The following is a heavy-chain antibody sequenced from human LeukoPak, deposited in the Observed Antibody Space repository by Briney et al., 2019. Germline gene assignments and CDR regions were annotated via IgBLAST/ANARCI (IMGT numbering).Heavy chain of an antibody. D-gene: IGHD3-16*01. V-gene: IGHV4-31*03. CDR3: ARVNPGPMFGFGGGFDY. CDR2: YYYSRST. J-gene: IGHJ4*02. Sequence: SQTLSLTCTVSGLSIISGDYYWSCIRQHPGKGLEWFEYYYYSRSTYYNPSIKSRVTISVDKSKNQFSLKLSSVTAADTAVYYCARVNPGPMFGFGGGFDYWGQGTLVTVSS. CDR1: GLSIISGDYY.